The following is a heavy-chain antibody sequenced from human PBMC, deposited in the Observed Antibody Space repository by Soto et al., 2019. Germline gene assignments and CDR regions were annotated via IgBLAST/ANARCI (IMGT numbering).Heavy chain of an antibody. Sequence: QGQLVESGGDLVRPGGSLRLSCATSGFTFGDRYMSWIRQAPGKGLEWVSYISSSGFTIYYADSVKGRFTISRDNANESLYMQMNSLRAEDPAVDYCAINTKSAAGADYYGLDVWGHGTTVIVSS. D-gene: IGHD4-17*01. CDR3: AINTKSAAGADYYGLDV. CDR1: GFTFGDRY. V-gene: IGHV3-11*01. CDR2: ISSSGFTI. J-gene: IGHJ6*02.